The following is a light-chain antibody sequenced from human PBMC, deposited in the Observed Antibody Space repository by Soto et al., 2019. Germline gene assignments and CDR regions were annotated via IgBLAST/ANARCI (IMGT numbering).Light chain of an antibody. CDR3: KQSYTWPVT. Sequence: EIVMTQSPATLSVSPGERVTISCRASQSVTNTLAWYQHKPGQAPRLLISYASRGATGIPSRFSGSGSGTDFTLTINTLQSEDFAVYDCKQSYTWPVTFGGGNKGAIK. J-gene: IGKJ4*01. CDR1: QSVTNT. V-gene: IGKV3-15*01. CDR2: YAS.